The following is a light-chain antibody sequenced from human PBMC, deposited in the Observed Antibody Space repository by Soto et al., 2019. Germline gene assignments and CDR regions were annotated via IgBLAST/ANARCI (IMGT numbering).Light chain of an antibody. J-gene: IGKJ1*01. CDR1: QSLLHSNGYNY. CDR3: QQSYTSPPT. V-gene: IGKV2-28*01. Sequence: DIVMTQSPLSLPVTPGEPASISCRSSQSLLHSNGYNYLDWYLQKPGQSPQLLIYLGSNRASGVPDRFSGRGSGTDFTLTISSLQPEDFATYFCQQSYTSPPTFGQGTKVDIK. CDR2: LGS.